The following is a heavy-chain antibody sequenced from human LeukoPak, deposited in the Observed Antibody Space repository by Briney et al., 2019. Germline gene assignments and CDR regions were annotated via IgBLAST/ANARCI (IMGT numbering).Heavy chain of an antibody. V-gene: IGHV3-23*01. D-gene: IGHD4-17*01. CDR1: GFTFSSYA. J-gene: IGHJ4*02. CDR3: AKFSPYGDVGY. Sequence: GGSLRLSCAASGFTFSSYAMSWVRQAPGKGLEWVSAISGNGAGTYYADSVKGRFTISRDNSKNTLFLQMNSLRAEDTAVYYCAKFSPYGDVGYWGQGTLVTVPS. CDR2: ISGNGAGT.